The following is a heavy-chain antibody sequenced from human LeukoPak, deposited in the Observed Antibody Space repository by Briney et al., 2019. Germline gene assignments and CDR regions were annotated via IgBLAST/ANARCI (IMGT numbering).Heavy chain of an antibody. Sequence: SETLSLTCTVSGGSISYYYWNWIRQPAGKGLEWIGRIYTSGRTYYNPSLKSRVSMSVDTSKNQFSLKLSSVTAADTAVYYCARLSTVTTSFDYWGQGALVTVSS. D-gene: IGHD4-11*01. CDR2: IYTSGRT. CDR3: ARLSTVTTSFDY. V-gene: IGHV4-4*07. CDR1: GGSISYYY. J-gene: IGHJ4*02.